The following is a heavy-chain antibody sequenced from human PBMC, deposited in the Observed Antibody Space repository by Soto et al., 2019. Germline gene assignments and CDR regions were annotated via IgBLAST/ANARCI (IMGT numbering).Heavy chain of an antibody. CDR1: GFTFGYYA. Sequence: GGSLRLSCTASGFTFGYYAMSWVRQAPGKGLEWVGFIRSKAYGGTTEYAASVKGRFTISRDDSKSIAYLQMNSLKTEDTAVYYCTRDPLSGSYVYYYGMDVWGQGTTVTVSS. D-gene: IGHD1-26*01. CDR3: TRDPLSGSYVYYYGMDV. J-gene: IGHJ6*02. V-gene: IGHV3-49*04. CDR2: IRSKAYGGTT.